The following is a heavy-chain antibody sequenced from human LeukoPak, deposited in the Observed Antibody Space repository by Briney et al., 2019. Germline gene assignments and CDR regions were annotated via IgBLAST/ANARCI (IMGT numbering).Heavy chain of an antibody. Sequence: SETLSLTCTVSGASISSYYWSWIRQSPGKGLEWIGFIYYSGSTNYNPSLKSRVTISVDTSKNQFSLKLSSVTAADTAVYYCARGTMVRGVITHFDYWGQGTLVTVSS. CDR1: GASISSYY. D-gene: IGHD3-10*01. CDR3: ARGTMVRGVITHFDY. J-gene: IGHJ4*02. CDR2: IYYSGST. V-gene: IGHV4-59*01.